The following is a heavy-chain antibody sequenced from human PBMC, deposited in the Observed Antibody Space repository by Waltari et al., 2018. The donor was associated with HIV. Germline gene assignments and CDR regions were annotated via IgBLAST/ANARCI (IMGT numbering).Heavy chain of an antibody. V-gene: IGHV1-46*01. J-gene: IGHJ4*02. CDR3: ARGHEYTNGLNY. Sequence: QDQLVQSGAEVKKPGASVTVSCQGSEYTFTIYYVHWVRQGPGQGLQWMGLIGFSAGDTNYAPDFHGRVSMTRDTSTNTVYMELRSLNSDDSAMYYCARGHEYTNGLNYWGQGTLISVTS. D-gene: IGHD2-8*01. CDR2: IGFSAGDT. CDR1: EYTFTIYY.